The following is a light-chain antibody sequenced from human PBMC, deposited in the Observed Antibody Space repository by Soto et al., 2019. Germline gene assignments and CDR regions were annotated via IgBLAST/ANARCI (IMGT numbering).Light chain of an antibody. CDR1: SSDVGDYNF. J-gene: IGLJ3*02. CDR3: YSKRGSSSWV. Sequence: QSALTQPASVSGSPGQSITISCTGTSSDVGDYNFVSWYQQYPGKAPQLMIFEVNNRPSGVSNRFSGSKSGNTASLTISGLQAEDEADYYCYSKRGSSSWVFGGGTKLTVL. V-gene: IGLV2-14*01. CDR2: EVN.